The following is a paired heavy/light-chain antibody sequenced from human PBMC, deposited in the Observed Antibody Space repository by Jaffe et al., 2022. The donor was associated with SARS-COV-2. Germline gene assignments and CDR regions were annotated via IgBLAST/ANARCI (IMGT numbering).Heavy chain of an antibody. CDR3: VKDMENRHNFGLDY. V-gene: IGHV3-43D*03. CDR2: IHWDSGNT. J-gene: IGHJ4*02. CDR1: GFTFEDYA. D-gene: IGHD5-18*01. Sequence: QLVESGGAVVQPGGSLRLSCAASGFTFEDYAMHWVRQPPGKRLEWVSLIHWDSGNTYYADSVRGRFTISRDNSINSLYLQMNSLRPEDTALYYCVKDMENRHNFGLDYWGQGTLVTVSS.
Light chain of an antibody. CDR3: QLWDGRTVV. J-gene: IGLJ2*01. V-gene: IGLV3-9*01. CDR2: RDT. Sequence: SYELTQPLSVSVALGQTAKIPCVGNNIGRYNVHWYQQKAGQAPVLVIYRDTNRPSGIPERISGSNSGNTATLTISGAQAGDEADYYCQLWDGRTVVFGGGTKLTVL. CDR1: NIGRYN.